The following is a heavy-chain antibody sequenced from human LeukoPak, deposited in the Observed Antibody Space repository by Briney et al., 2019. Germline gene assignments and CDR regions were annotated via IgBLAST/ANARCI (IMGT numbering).Heavy chain of an antibody. Sequence: PGGSLRLSCAASGFTVSSNYMSWVRQARGKGLEWVSVIYSGGSTYYADSVKGRFTISRDNSKNTLYLQMNSLRAEDTAVYYCAREAPGSSSWYDVWGQGTLVTVSS. CDR3: AREAPGSSSWYDV. J-gene: IGHJ4*02. CDR1: GFTVSSNY. D-gene: IGHD6-13*01. CDR2: IYSGGST. V-gene: IGHV3-66*01.